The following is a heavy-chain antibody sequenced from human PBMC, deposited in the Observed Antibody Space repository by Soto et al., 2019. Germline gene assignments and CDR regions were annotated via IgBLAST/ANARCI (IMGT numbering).Heavy chain of an antibody. J-gene: IGHJ4*02. D-gene: IGHD6-13*01. Sequence: ASVKVSCKVSGYTLTELSMHWVRQAPGKGLEWMGGFDPEDGETIYAQKFHGRVTMTEDTSTDTAYMELSSLRSEDTAVYYCATAGQLDFYYFDYWGQGTLVTVSS. CDR2: FDPEDGET. CDR1: GYTLTELS. V-gene: IGHV1-24*01. CDR3: ATAGQLDFYYFDY.